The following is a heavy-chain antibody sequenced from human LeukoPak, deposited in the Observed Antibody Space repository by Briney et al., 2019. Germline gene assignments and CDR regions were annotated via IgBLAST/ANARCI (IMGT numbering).Heavy chain of an antibody. J-gene: IGHJ4*02. CDR3: ARGVDYYGV. D-gene: IGHD3-10*01. CDR2: INHSGGT. Sequence: SETLSLTCAVYGVTFSGYYWSWIRQPPVKGLEWIGEINHSGGTNYNPALKSRVTISVDTSKKQFSLKLSSVTAADTAVYYCARGVDYYGVWGQGTLVTVSS. V-gene: IGHV4-34*01. CDR1: GVTFSGYY.